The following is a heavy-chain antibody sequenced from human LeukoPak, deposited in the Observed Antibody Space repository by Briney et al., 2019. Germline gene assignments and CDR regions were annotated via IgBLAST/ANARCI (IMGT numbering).Heavy chain of an antibody. Sequence: SETLSLTCTVSGGSISSSSYYWGWIRQPPGKGLEWIGSIYYSGSTYYNPSLKSRVTISVDTSKNQFSLKLSSVTAADTAVYYCARRILGYCSGGSCYDPFDYWGQGTLVTVSS. CDR2: IYYSGST. CDR3: ARRILGYCSGGSCYDPFDY. CDR1: GGSISSSSYY. J-gene: IGHJ4*02. D-gene: IGHD2-15*01. V-gene: IGHV4-39*01.